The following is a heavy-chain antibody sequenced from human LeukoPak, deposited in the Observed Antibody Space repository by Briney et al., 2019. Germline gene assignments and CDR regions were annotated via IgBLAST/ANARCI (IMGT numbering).Heavy chain of an antibody. CDR2: IYSGGST. Sequence: GRSLRLSCAASGFTFSSYAMHWVRQAPGKGLEWVSVIYSGGSTYYADSVKGRFTISRDNSKNTLYLQMNSLRAEDTAVYCCARDSAFDIWGQGTMVTVSS. J-gene: IGHJ3*02. CDR1: GFTFSSYA. CDR3: ARDSAFDI. V-gene: IGHV3-53*01.